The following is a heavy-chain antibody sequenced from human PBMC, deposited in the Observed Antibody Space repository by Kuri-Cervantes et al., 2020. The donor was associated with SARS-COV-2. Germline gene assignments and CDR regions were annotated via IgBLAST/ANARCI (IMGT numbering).Heavy chain of an antibody. V-gene: IGHV3-23*01. J-gene: IGHJ6*02. CDR3: AKALPGVMIFGVVIMSEGENYYYGMDV. CDR2: ISGSGGST. Sequence: GGSLRLSCAASGFTFSSYAMSWVRQAPGKGLEWVSAISGSGGSTYYADSVKGRFTISRDNSKNTLYLQMNSLRAEDTAVYYCAKALPGVMIFGVVIMSEGENYYYGMDVWGQGTTVTVSS. CDR1: GFTFSSYA. D-gene: IGHD3-3*01.